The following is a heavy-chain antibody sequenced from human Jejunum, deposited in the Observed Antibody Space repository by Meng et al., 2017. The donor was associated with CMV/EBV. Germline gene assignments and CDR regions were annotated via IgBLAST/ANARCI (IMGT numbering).Heavy chain of an antibody. D-gene: IGHD2-21*01. CDR1: GFALRSWN. V-gene: IGHV3-21*01. Sequence: GFALRSWNINWVRQAPGKGLEWVSSISGNSNYLYYADSLKGRFTISRDNAKNSLYLQMDSLRAEDTAVYYCAKDLYYGDPAAFPLWGQGTMVTVSS. J-gene: IGHJ3*01. CDR2: ISGNSNYL. CDR3: AKDLYYGDPAAFPL.